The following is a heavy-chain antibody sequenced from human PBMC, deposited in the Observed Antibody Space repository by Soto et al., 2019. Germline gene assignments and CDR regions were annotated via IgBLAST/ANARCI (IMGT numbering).Heavy chain of an antibody. CDR3: ARIGGYHGPLDY. CDR2: TYHRGST. V-gene: IGHV4-59*01. D-gene: IGHD6-25*01. J-gene: IGHJ4*02. CDR1: GVSISSYF. Sequence: SETLSLTCSVSGVSISSYFWSWIRQAPGRGLEWIGYTYHRGSTNYSPSLKSRVAISLDTSENQFSLKVNSVPAADTAAYYCARIGGYHGPLDYWGQGTPVTV.